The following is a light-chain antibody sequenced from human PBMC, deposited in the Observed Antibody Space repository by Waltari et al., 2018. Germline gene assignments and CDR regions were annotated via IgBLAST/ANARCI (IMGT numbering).Light chain of an antibody. CDR1: SSNVGAYNN. CDR3: SSYTSSITYV. CDR2: DVS. V-gene: IGLV2-14*03. Sequence: QPALTQPASVSGSPGQSITISCTGTSSNVGAYNNVPWYQQNPGKAPKLMIYDVSNRPSGVSNRFSGSKSGNTASLTISGLQAEDEADYYCSSYTSSITYVFGTGTEVTVL. J-gene: IGLJ1*01.